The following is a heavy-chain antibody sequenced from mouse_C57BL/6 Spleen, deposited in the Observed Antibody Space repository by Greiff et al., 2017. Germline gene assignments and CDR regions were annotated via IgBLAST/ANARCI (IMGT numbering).Heavy chain of an antibody. J-gene: IGHJ3*01. CDR2: FYPGSGSI. CDR1: GYTFTEYT. CDR3: ARHEDGGNYVFAY. V-gene: IGHV1-62-2*01. D-gene: IGHD2-1*01. Sequence: QVQLQPSGAELVKPGASVKLSCKASGYTFTEYTIHWVKQRSGKGLEWIGWFYPGSGSIKYNEKFKDKATLTADKSYSTVYMELSRLTSEDSAVYFCARHEDGGNYVFAYWGQGTLVTVSA.